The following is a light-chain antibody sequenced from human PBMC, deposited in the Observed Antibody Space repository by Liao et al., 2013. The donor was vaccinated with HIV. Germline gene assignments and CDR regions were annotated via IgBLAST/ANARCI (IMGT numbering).Light chain of an antibody. J-gene: IGLJ3*02. CDR1: NIGSKS. CDR3: QAWDNYSWV. CDR2: YNS. Sequence: SYVLTQPPSVSVGPGKTATVTCGGDNIGSKSVHWYQQKPGQAPVLVMSYNSDRPSGIPERFSGSNSGNTATLIISRVEAGDEADYYCQAWDNYSWVFGGGTVLAVL. V-gene: IGLV3-21*01.